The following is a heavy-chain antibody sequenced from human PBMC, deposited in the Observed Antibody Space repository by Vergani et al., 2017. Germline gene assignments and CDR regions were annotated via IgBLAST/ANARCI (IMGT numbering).Heavy chain of an antibody. CDR2: ISYDGSNK. Sequence: QVQLVESGGGVVQPGRSLRLSCAASGFTFSSYAMHWVRQAPGKGLEWVAVISYDGSNKYYADSVKGRFTISRDNSKNTLYLQMNSLRAEDTAVYYCARELVVVPAATRVYYYYGMDVWGQGTTVTVSS. V-gene: IGHV3-30-3*01. CDR3: ARELVVVPAATRVYYYYGMDV. J-gene: IGHJ6*02. CDR1: GFTFSSYA. D-gene: IGHD2-2*01.